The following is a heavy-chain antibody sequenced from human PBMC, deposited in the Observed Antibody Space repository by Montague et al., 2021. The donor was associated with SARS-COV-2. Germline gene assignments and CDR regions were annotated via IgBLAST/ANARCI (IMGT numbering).Heavy chain of an antibody. CDR3: AKTGGSEWDYYGSSGYFVN. J-gene: IGHJ1*01. V-gene: IGHV3-9*01. CDR2: IRWNRGSI. CDR1: GFTFGDFS. Sequence: SLRLSCAASGFTFGDFSMHWVRQAPGKGLEWVSGIRWNRGSIAYADSVKGRFTISGDNAKNSLYLQMNSLRAEDTALYYCAKTGGSEWDYYGSSGYFVNWGQGTLVTVSS. D-gene: IGHD3-22*01.